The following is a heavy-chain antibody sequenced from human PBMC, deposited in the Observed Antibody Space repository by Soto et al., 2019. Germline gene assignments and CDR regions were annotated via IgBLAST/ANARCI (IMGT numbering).Heavy chain of an antibody. V-gene: IGHV3-21*01. CDR1: GFTFSSFG. Sequence: EVQLVESGGGLVKPGGSLRLSCAASGFTFSSFGINWVRQAPGKGLEWVSSISRSATHLYYGDSVKGRFTISRDNAKNSLYLQMDRLRSDDTGVYYCARDSPLGGMMKALDIWGQGTVVTVAS. CDR3: ARDSPLGGMMKALDI. CDR2: ISRSATHL. J-gene: IGHJ3*02. D-gene: IGHD3-16*01.